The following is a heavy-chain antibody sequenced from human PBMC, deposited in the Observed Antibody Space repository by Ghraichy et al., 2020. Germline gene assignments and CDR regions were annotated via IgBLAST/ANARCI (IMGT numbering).Heavy chain of an antibody. CDR1: GDSVSSNSAA. Sequence: SQTLSLTCAISGDSVSSNSAAWNWIRQSPSRGLEWLGRTYYRSKWYNDYAVSVKSRITINPDTSKNQFSLQLNSVTPEDTAVYYCASDFREELLRPNNWFDPWGQGTLVTVSS. CDR2: TYYRSKWYN. J-gene: IGHJ5*02. D-gene: IGHD2-15*01. CDR3: ASDFREELLRPNNWFDP. V-gene: IGHV6-1*01.